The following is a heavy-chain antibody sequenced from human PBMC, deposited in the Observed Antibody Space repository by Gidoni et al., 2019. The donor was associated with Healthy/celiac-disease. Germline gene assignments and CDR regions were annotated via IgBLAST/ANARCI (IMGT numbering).Heavy chain of an antibody. CDR2: IYTSGST. V-gene: IGHV4-61*02. J-gene: IGHJ3*02. CDR3: ARDYYYEYDAFDI. CDR1: GGPISSGSYY. Sequence: QVQLQESGPGLVKPSQTLSLTSTVSGGPISSGSYYWSWIRQPAGKGLEWIGRIYTSGSTNYNPSLKSRVTISVDTTKNQFSLKLSSVTAADTAVYYCARDYYYEYDAFDIWGQGTMVTVSS. D-gene: IGHD3-22*01.